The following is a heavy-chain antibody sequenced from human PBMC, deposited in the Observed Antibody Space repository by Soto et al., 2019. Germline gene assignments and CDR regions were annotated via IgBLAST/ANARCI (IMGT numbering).Heavy chain of an antibody. Sequence: GESLKISCNCSGYSFINYCIALDRPMPGKGLEWMWIIYPGDSDTRYSPSFQGQVTISADKSITTAYLHWSSLKASDTAMYFCTRPGSGSHTNDWYFDLWGRGTLVTVSS. CDR3: TRPGSGSHTNDWYFDL. J-gene: IGHJ2*01. V-gene: IGHV5-51*01. CDR2: IYPGDSDT. CDR1: GYSFINYC. D-gene: IGHD6-19*01.